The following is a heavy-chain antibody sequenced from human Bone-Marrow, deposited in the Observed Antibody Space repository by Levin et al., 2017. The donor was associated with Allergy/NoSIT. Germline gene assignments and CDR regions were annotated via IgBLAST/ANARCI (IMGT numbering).Heavy chain of an antibody. D-gene: IGHD3-22*01. J-gene: IGHJ6*02. Sequence: GESLKISCAASGFTFNIYAMSWVRQAPGKGLEWVSSITNSGDTTYYPDSVKGRITVSRDNSKNTMYLQMNSLRVEDTAVYYCAKGKHYDSSGEEYYYGLDVWGQGTTVTVSS. CDR1: GFTFNIYA. CDR3: AKGKHYDSSGEEYYYGLDV. V-gene: IGHV3-23*01. CDR2: ITNSGDTT.